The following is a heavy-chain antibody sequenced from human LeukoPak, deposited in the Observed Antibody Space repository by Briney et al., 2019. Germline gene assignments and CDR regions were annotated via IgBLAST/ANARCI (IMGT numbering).Heavy chain of an antibody. J-gene: IGHJ6*04. Sequence: GGSLRLSCAASGFTFSDYEMNWVRQAPGKGLEWVSYISSSSSTIYYADSVKGRFTISRDNAKNSLYLQMNSLRAEDTAVYYCAELGITMIGGVWGKGTTVTISS. CDR3: AELGITMIGGV. CDR2: ISSSSSTI. D-gene: IGHD3-10*02. CDR1: GFTFSDYE. V-gene: IGHV3-48*03.